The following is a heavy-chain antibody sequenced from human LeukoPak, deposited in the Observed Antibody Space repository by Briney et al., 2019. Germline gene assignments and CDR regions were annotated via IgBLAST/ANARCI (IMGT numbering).Heavy chain of an antibody. CDR2: IYSGGST. V-gene: IGHV3-53*01. CDR1: GFSVSSNY. Sequence: GGSLRLSCAASGFSVSSNYMSWVRQAPGKGLEWVSVIYSGGSTYYADSVKGRFTISRDNSKNTLYLQMNSLRAEDTAVYYCARVFYSSSSLFDYWGQGTLVTVSS. CDR3: ARVFYSSSSLFDY. J-gene: IGHJ4*02. D-gene: IGHD6-6*01.